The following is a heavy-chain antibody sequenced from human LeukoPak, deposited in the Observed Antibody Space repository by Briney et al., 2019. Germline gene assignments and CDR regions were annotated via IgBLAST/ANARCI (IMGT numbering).Heavy chain of an antibody. J-gene: IGHJ5*02. D-gene: IGHD3-22*01. CDR1: GGSISSGGYY. CDR2: IYYSGST. CDR3: GRERQEGVYDSRGYYHGGWFDP. Sequence: PSQTLSLTCTVSGGSISSGGYYWSWIRQHPGKGLEWIGYIYYSGSTNYNPSLTSRVTISVDTSKNQFSLKLSSVTAADTAVYYWGRERQEGVYDSRGYYHGGWFDPLGPGNPGHRLL. V-gene: IGHV4-61*08.